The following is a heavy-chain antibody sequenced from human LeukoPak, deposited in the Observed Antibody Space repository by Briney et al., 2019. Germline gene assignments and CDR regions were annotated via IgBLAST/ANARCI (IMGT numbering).Heavy chain of an antibody. J-gene: IGHJ4*02. CDR2: IWNDGTNK. CDR3: ARLGSQNCFDY. CDR1: GFIFSRYG. D-gene: IGHD3-10*01. V-gene: IGHV3-33*01. Sequence: GGSLRLSCAASGFIFSRYGMHWVRQAPGKGLERVAVIWNDGTNKKYADSVQGRFTISRDNSKNTLDLQMNSLRAEDTAVYYCARLGSQNCFDYWGQGTLVTVSS.